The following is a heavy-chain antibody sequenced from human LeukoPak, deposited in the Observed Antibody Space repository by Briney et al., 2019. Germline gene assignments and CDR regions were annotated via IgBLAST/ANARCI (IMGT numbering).Heavy chain of an antibody. J-gene: IGHJ4*02. Sequence: SETLSLTCAVYGGSFSGYYWSWIRQPPGKGLEWIGEINDSGVTDYNSSLESRVTISVDTSKNQFSLKLSSVTAADTAVYYCARRRLMITFGGARGWWYFDYWGQGTLVTVSS. CDR1: GGSFSGYY. D-gene: IGHD3-16*01. V-gene: IGHV4-34*01. CDR2: INDSGVT. CDR3: ARRRLMITFGGARGWWYFDY.